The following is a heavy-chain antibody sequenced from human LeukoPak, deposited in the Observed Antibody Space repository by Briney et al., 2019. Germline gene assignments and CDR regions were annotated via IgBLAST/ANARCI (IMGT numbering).Heavy chain of an antibody. CDR1: GFTFNTAW. CDR3: ARAVKRGSGSYYKSDKGGYYMDV. D-gene: IGHD3-10*01. J-gene: IGHJ6*03. CDR2: IKSKTDGGTT. Sequence: GGSLRLSCAVSGFTFNTAWMSWVRQAPGKGLEWVGRIKSKTDGGTTDYAAPVKGRFTISRDDSKNTLYLQMNSLKTEDTAVYYCARAVKRGSGSYYKSDKGGYYMDVWGKGTTVTISS. V-gene: IGHV3-15*01.